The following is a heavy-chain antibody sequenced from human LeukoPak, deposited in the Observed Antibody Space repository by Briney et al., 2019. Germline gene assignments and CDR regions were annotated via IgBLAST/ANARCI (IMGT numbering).Heavy chain of an antibody. CDR1: GGSISSGDYY. Sequence: ASQTLSLTCTVSGGSISSGDYYWSWIRQPPGKGLEWIGYIYYSGSTYYNPSLKSRVTISVDTSKNQFSLKLSSVTAADTAVYYCARDSYGGNSWVYFDYWGQGTLVTVSS. J-gene: IGHJ4*02. CDR2: IYYSGST. CDR3: ARDSYGGNSWVYFDY. D-gene: IGHD4-23*01. V-gene: IGHV4-30-4*01.